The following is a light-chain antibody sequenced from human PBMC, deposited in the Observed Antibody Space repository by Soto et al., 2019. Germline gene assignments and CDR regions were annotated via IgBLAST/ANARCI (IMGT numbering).Light chain of an antibody. CDR2: DVS. CDR3: SSYSTSSALV. J-gene: IGLJ2*01. V-gene: IGLV2-14*03. CDR1: RADIGAFNY. Sequence: QSALTQPASVSGSPGQSITISCAGTRADIGAFNYVSWYQHHPGKVPKHLIFDVSDRPSGVSTRFSASKSANTASLTISGLQADDKADYYCSSYSTSSALVFGGGTKLTVL.